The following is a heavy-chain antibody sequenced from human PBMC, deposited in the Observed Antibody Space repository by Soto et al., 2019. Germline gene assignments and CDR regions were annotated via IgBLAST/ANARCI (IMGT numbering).Heavy chain of an antibody. CDR2: INHSGST. CDR3: ARTQTGTTRNWCDP. Sequence: SETLSLTCAVYGGSFSGYYWSWIRQPPGKGLEWIGEINHSGSTNYNPSLKSRVTISVDTSKNQFSLKLSSVTAADTAVYYCARTQTGTTRNWCDPWGQGTMGTVSA. J-gene: IGHJ5*02. CDR1: GGSFSGYY. V-gene: IGHV4-34*01. D-gene: IGHD1-1*01.